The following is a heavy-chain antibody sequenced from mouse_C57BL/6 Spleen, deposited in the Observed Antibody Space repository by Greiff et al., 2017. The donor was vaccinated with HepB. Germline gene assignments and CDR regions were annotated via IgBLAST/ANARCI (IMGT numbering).Heavy chain of an antibody. J-gene: IGHJ4*01. CDR3: ARRGLRRYAMDY. D-gene: IGHD2-4*01. CDR2: ISYDGSN. V-gene: IGHV3-6*01. CDR1: GYSITSGYY. Sequence: EVQVVESGPGLVKPSQSLSLTCSVTGYSITSGYYWNWIRQFPGNKLEWMGYISYDGSNNYNPSLKNRISITRDTSKNQFFLKLNSVTTEDTATYYCARRGLRRYAMDYWGQGTSVTVSS.